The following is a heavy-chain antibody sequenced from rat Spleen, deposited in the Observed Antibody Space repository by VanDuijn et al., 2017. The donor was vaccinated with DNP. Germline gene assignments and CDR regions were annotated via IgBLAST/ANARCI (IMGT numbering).Heavy chain of an antibody. J-gene: IGHJ3*01. CDR1: GYSITSNF. D-gene: IGHD1-3*01. V-gene: IGHV3-1*01. CDR3: ARHSFNYGSYAWFAY. Sequence: EVQLQESGSGLVKPSQSLSLTCSVTGYSITSNFWGWIRKFPGNKMEWIGHISFSGSINYNPSLKSRISITRDTSKNQFFLQLTSVTTEDTATYYCARHSFNYGSYAWFAYWGQGTLVTVSS. CDR2: ISFSGSI.